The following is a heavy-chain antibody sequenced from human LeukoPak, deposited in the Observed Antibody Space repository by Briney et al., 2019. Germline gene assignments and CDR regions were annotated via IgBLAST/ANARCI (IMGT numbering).Heavy chain of an antibody. D-gene: IGHD1-1*01. J-gene: IGHJ6*02. CDR2: MSYTKDTV. V-gene: IGHV3-9*01. CDR1: GFTFTGHA. Sequence: GMSLRLSCAASGFTFTGHAMHWIRQAPGKGLEWVSGMSYTKDTVDYADSVKGRFTVSRDDAKGTFFLQMNSLRPEDTAFYFCTGDLRPGGTDIWGQGTTVTVS. CDR3: TGDLRPGGTDI.